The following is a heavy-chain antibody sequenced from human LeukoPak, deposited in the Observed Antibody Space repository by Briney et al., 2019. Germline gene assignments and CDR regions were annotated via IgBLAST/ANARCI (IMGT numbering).Heavy chain of an antibody. J-gene: IGHJ3*02. CDR3: ASSSVSSSNYGDSEYAFDI. CDR1: GYTFTGYY. D-gene: IGHD4-17*01. V-gene: IGHV1-2*02. CDR2: INPNSGGT. Sequence: ASVKVSCKASGYTFTGYYMHWVRQAPGQGLEWMGWINPNSGGTNYAQKFQGRVTMTRDTSIRTAYMELSRLRSDDTAVYYCASSSVSSSNYGDSEYAFDIWGQGTMVTLSS.